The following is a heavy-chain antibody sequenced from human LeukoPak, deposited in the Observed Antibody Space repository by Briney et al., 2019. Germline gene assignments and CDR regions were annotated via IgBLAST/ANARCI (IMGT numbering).Heavy chain of an antibody. V-gene: IGHV4-59*01. CDR2: IYYSGST. J-gene: IGHJ5*02. CDR1: GGSISSYY. Sequence: PSETLSLTCTVSGGSISSYYWSWIRQPPGKGLEWIGYIYYSGSTNYNPSLKSRVTISVDTSKNQFSLKLSSVTAADTAVYYCARDAIKNCFDPWGQGTLVTVSS. CDR3: ARDAIKNCFDP.